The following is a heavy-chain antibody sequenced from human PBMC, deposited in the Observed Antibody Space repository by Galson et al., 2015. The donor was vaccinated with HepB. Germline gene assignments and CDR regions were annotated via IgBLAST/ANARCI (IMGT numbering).Heavy chain of an antibody. CDR1: GFTFGGCT. V-gene: IGHV3-43*01. Sequence: SLRLSCAASGFTFGGCTMHWVRQAPGRGLEWVSLISWDGGSTNYADSVKGRFTISRDNSKNSLYQQMNSLRTEDTALYYCARGRGENGYTAATPSFKCWGQGTLVTVSS. J-gene: IGHJ4*02. CDR3: ARGRGENGYTAATPSFKC. D-gene: IGHD6-13*01. CDR2: ISWDGGST.